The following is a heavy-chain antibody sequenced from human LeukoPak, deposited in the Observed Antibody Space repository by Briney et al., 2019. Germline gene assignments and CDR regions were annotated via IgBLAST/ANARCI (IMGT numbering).Heavy chain of an antibody. CDR2: IYYSGST. Sequence: PSETLSLTCTVSGGSISSYYWSWIRQPPGKGLEWIGYIYYSGSTNYNPSLKSRVTISVDTSKNQFSLKLSSVTAADTAVYYCARAAYYYDSGGGGYYFDYWGQGTLVTVSS. CDR3: ARAAYYYDSGGGGYYFDY. V-gene: IGHV4-59*08. J-gene: IGHJ4*02. D-gene: IGHD3-22*01. CDR1: GGSISSYY.